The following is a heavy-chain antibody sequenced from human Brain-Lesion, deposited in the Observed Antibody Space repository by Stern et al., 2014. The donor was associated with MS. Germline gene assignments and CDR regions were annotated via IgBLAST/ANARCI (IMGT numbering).Heavy chain of an antibody. CDR1: GGSISSGSDY. CDR3: ASGYRIFDY. V-gene: IGHV4-61*02. CDR2: IHPSGSA. J-gene: IGHJ4*02. Sequence: QVQLQESGPGLVKPSQTLSLTCTVSGGSISSGSDYWSWIRQPVGKGLEWIGRIHPSGSAFYTPSLKSRVTISTDTSMNQFSLELNSATAADTAIYYCASGYRIFDYWGQGILDTVSS. D-gene: IGHD5-18*01.